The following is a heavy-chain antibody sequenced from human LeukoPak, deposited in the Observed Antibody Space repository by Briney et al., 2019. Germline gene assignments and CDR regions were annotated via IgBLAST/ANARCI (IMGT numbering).Heavy chain of an antibody. Sequence: SETLSLTCTVSGGSISSYYWSWIRQPPGKGLEWIGYIYYSGSTNYNPSLKSRVTISVDTSKNQFSLKLSSVTAADTAVYYCASPKYYDSSGYKDYWGQGTLVTVSS. CDR1: GGSISSYY. CDR3: ASPKYYDSSGYKDY. V-gene: IGHV4-59*01. D-gene: IGHD3-22*01. J-gene: IGHJ4*02. CDR2: IYYSGST.